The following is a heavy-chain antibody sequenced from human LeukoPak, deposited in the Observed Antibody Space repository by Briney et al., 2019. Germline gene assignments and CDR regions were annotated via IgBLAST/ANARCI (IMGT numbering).Heavy chain of an antibody. V-gene: IGHV1-8*03. J-gene: IGHJ4*02. Sequence: ASVKVSCKASGYTFTTYDINWVRQATGQGLEWMGWTNPNSGHTGYAQKFQGRLTITRDTSISTAFMELSSLRSEDTAVYYCARVAGSIDYWGQGTLVTVSS. CDR2: TNPNSGHT. D-gene: IGHD6-19*01. CDR1: GYTFTTYD. CDR3: ARVAGSIDY.